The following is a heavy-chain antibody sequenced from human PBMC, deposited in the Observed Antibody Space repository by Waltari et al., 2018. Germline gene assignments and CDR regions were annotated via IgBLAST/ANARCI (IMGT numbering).Heavy chain of an antibody. CDR3: AREVRGMEVATIKGDY. J-gene: IGHJ4*02. D-gene: IGHD5-12*01. CDR1: GYSISSGYY. CDR2: IYHSGST. V-gene: IGHV4-38-2*02. Sequence: QVQLQESGPGLVKPSETLSLTCTVSGYSISSGYYWGWIRQPPGKGLEWIGSIYHSGSTHYNPSLKSRVTISVDTSKNQFSLKLSSVTAADTAVYYCAREVRGMEVATIKGDYWGQGTLVTVSS.